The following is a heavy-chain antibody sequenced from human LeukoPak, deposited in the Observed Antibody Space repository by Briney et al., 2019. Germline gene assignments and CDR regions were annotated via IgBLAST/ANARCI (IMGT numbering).Heavy chain of an antibody. V-gene: IGHV3-23*01. CDR1: GFAFNNDA. CDR3: ARQPYFYYYLDV. J-gene: IGHJ6*03. D-gene: IGHD5-18*01. Sequence: GGSLRLSCAASGFAFNNDAMTWVRQPPGKGLEWVSTIVGDSTIEYYADSVKGRFTISSDNSKTMLFLHMNSLRAEDTAIYYCARQPYFYYYLDVRGKGTTVTVTS. CDR2: IVGDSTIE.